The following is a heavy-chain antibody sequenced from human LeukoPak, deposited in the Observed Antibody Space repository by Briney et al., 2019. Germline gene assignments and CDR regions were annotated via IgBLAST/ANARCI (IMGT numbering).Heavy chain of an antibody. CDR1: GGSISSYY. J-gene: IGHJ4*02. CDR2: IYTSGST. V-gene: IGHV4-4*07. Sequence: SETLSLTCTVSGGSISSYYWSWIRQPAGKGLEWIGRIYTSGSTNYNPSLKSRVTMSVDTSKNQFSLKLSSVTAADTAVYYCAREMSEEAAGPIDYWGQGTLVTVSS. D-gene: IGHD6-13*01. CDR3: AREMSEEAAGPIDY.